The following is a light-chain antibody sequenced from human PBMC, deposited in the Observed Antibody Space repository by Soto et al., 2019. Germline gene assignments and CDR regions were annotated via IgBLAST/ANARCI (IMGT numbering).Light chain of an antibody. CDR3: QQYYTYPWT. CDR1: QSISSW. CDR2: KVS. V-gene: IGKV1-5*03. J-gene: IGKJ1*01. Sequence: DIRMTQSPSTLSATVGERATITCRASQSISSWLAWYQQKPGKAPKFLIHKVSSLASGVPSRFSASGSGTEFTLTISSLQADDFATYFCQQYYTYPWTFGQRTNVDI.